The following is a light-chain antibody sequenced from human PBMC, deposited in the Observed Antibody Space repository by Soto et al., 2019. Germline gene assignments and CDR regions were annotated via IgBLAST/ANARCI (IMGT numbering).Light chain of an antibody. CDR3: QQLNSYPLT. J-gene: IGKJ3*01. CDR2: AAS. V-gene: IGKV1-9*01. Sequence: DIKLTQSPSFLSASVGDRVTITCRASQGISSYLAWYQQKPGKAPKLLIYAASTLQSGVPSRFSGSGSGTEFTLTISSLQPEDFATYYCQQLNSYPLTFVPGTKVDIK. CDR1: QGISSY.